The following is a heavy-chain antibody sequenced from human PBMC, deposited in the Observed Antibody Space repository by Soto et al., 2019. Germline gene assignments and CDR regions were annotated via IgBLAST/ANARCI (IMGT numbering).Heavy chain of an antibody. D-gene: IGHD6-19*01. J-gene: IGHJ4*02. CDR3: AKDDWQWLNPFDY. V-gene: IGHV3-30*18. CDR1: GFTFSSYG. Sequence: GGSLRLSCAASGFTFSSYGMHWVRQAPGKGLEWVAVISYDGSNKYYADSVKGRFTISRDNSKNTLYLQMNSLRAEDTAVYYCAKDDWQWLNPFDYWGQGTLVTVSS. CDR2: ISYDGSNK.